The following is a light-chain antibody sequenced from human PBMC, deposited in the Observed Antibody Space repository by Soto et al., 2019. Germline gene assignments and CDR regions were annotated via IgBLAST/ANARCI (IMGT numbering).Light chain of an antibody. CDR3: QQYDT. CDR2: GAS. J-gene: IGKJ2*01. Sequence: EIVMTQSPATLSVSPGERATLSCRASQSVSSNLAWYQQKPGQAPRLVIYGASTRATGIRARFSGSGSGTEFTLTISGLQSEDFAVYYCQQYDTFGQGTKLEIK. CDR1: QSVSSN. V-gene: IGKV3-15*01.